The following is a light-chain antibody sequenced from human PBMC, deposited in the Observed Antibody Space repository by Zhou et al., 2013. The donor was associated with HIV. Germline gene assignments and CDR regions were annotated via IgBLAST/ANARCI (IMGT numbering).Light chain of an antibody. Sequence: EVVMTQSPATLSVSLGERVTLSCRASQAITNDVAWYQQKRGQAPRVLLYGAVTRVAGVPARFSGSGSGTEFTLTISSLQTEDFATYFCQQYSVWPPYTFGQGTKLEI. CDR2: GAV. V-gene: IGKV3D-15*01. J-gene: IGKJ2*01. CDR1: QAITND. CDR3: QQYSVWPPYT.